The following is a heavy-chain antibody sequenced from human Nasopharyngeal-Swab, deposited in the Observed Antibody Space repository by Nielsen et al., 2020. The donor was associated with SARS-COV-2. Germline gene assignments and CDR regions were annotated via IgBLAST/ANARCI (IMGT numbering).Heavy chain of an antibody. V-gene: IGHV3-23*01. Sequence: GGSLRLSCAASGFTFSSYGMRWVRQAPGKGLEWVSAISGSGGSTYYADSVKGRFTISRDNSKNTLYLQMNSLRAEDTAVYYCAKDPTRLWDVPIWGQGTLVTVSS. CDR3: AKDPTRLWDVPI. CDR2: ISGSGGST. D-gene: IGHD3-16*01. J-gene: IGHJ4*02. CDR1: GFTFSSYG.